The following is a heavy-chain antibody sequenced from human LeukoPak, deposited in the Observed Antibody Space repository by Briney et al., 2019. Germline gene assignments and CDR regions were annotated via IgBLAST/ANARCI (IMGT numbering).Heavy chain of an antibody. J-gene: IGHJ4*02. D-gene: IGHD6-19*01. Sequence: GESLKISCKGSGYSFTSYWIGWGRQMPGKGLEWMGIIYPGDSDTRYSPSFQGQVTLSADKSISTAYLKWSSLKASDTAMYYCARLRGSSGWFYFDYWGQGTLVTVSS. CDR3: ARLRGSSGWFYFDY. CDR2: IYPGDSDT. V-gene: IGHV5-51*01. CDR1: GYSFTSYW.